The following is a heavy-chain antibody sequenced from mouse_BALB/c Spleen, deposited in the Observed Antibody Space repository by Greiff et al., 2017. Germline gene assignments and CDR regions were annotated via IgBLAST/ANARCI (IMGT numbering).Heavy chain of an antibody. CDR1: GFNIKDTY. CDR3: ARGLRDAMDY. V-gene: IGHV14-3*02. D-gene: IGHD1-3*01. CDR2: IDPANGNT. J-gene: IGHJ4*01. Sequence: EVQRVESGAELVKPGASVKLSCTASGFNIKDTYMHWVKQRPEQGLEWIGRIDPANGNTKYDPKFQGKATITADTSSNTAYLQLSSLTSEDTAVYYCARGLRDAMDYWGQGTSVTVSS.